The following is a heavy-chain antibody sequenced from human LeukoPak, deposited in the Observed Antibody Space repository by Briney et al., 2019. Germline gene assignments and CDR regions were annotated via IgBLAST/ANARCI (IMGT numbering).Heavy chain of an antibody. V-gene: IGHV4-39*07. J-gene: IGHJ4*02. D-gene: IGHD3-10*01. CDR1: GGSISSSSYY. CDR2: IYYSGST. Sequence: PSETLSLTCTVSGGSISSSSYYWGWIRQPPGKGLEWIGGIYYSGSTYYNPSLKSRVTISVDTSKNQFSLKLSSVTAADTAVYYCARYMVRGVTFPYFDYWGQGTLVTVSS. CDR3: ARYMVRGVTFPYFDY.